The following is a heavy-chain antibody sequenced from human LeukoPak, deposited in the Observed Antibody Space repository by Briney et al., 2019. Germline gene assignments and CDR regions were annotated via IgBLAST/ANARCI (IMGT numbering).Heavy chain of an antibody. Sequence: PSETLSLTCTVSGGSISSYYWSWIRQPPGKGLEWIGYIYYSGSTNYNPSLKSRVTISVDTSKNQFSLKLSSVTAADTAVYYCARVDSLYSNYIDYWGQGTLVTVSS. CDR1: GGSISSYY. V-gene: IGHV4-59*12. D-gene: IGHD4-11*01. CDR2: IYYSGST. CDR3: ARVDSLYSNYIDY. J-gene: IGHJ4*02.